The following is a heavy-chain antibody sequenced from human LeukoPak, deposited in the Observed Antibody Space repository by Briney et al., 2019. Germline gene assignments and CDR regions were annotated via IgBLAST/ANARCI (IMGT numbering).Heavy chain of an antibody. J-gene: IGHJ5*02. CDR1: GFTVSSNY. V-gene: IGHV3-53*04. CDR3: AHFGDTALSWFDP. CDR2: IYSGGST. D-gene: IGHD5-18*01. Sequence: TGGSLRLSCAASGFTVSSNYMSWVRQAPGKGLEWVSVIYSGGSTYYADSVKGRFTISRHNSKNTLYLQTNSLGAEDTAVYYCAHFGDTALSWFDPWGQGTLVTVSS.